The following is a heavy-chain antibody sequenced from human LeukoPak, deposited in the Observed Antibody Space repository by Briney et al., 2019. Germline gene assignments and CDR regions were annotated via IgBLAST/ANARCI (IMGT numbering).Heavy chain of an antibody. CDR1: GRSISIYY. CDR2: IYYSWST. Sequence: SETLPLTCTVSGRSISIYYLSWLRQPPGKGPEWIGYIYYSWSTNYNPSLKSRVTISVDTSKNQFSLKLSSVTAADTGMYYCARAGRGYCSSTSCRLPFDYWGQGTLVTVSS. D-gene: IGHD2-2*01. CDR3: ARAGRGYCSSTSCRLPFDY. V-gene: IGHV4-59*08. J-gene: IGHJ4*02.